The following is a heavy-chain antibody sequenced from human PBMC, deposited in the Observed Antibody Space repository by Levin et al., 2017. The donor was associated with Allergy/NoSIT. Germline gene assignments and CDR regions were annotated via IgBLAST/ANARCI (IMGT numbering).Heavy chain of an antibody. CDR3: VPTAGHLLGY. J-gene: IGHJ4*02. Sequence: GESLKISCAASGFTFSTYGMHWVRQAPGKGLEWVALISYDGSNKYYEDPVKGRFTISRDNSKNMVYLQMTSLRAEDTAVYYCVPTAGHLLGYWGQGTLVTVSS. CDR1: GFTFSTYG. V-gene: IGHV3-30*03. CDR2: ISYDGSNK.